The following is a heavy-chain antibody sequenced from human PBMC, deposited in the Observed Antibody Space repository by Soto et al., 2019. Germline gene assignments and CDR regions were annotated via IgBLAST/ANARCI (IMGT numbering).Heavy chain of an antibody. CDR3: ARDNGEGYFDL. V-gene: IGHV3-11*06. D-gene: IGHD4-17*01. CDR2: ISGSSSYT. Sequence: GGSLRLSCAASGFTFSDYYMSWIRQAPGKGLEWVSYISGSSSYTNYADSVKGRFTISRDNAKNSLYLQMNSLRAEDTAVYYCARDNGEGYFDLWGRGTLVTVSS. CDR1: GFTFSDYY. J-gene: IGHJ2*01.